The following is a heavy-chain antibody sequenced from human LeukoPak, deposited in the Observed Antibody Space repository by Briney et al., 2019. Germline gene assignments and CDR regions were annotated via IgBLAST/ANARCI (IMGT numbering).Heavy chain of an antibody. V-gene: IGHV4-59*01. J-gene: IGHJ4*02. Sequence: SETLSLTCTVSGGSISSYYWSWIRQPPRKGLEWIGDIYYSGSTNYNPSLKSRVTISVDTSKNQFSLKLSSVTAADTAVYYCARGGYDFWSGYYDYWGQGTLVTVSS. CDR1: GGSISSYY. CDR2: IYYSGST. D-gene: IGHD3-3*01. CDR3: ARGGYDFWSGYYDY.